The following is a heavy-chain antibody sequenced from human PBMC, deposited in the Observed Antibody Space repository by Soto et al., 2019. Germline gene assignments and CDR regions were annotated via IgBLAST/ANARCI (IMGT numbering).Heavy chain of an antibody. CDR1: GFSLTTSGVG. Sequence: QITLNESGPTLVKPTQTLTLTCTLSGFSLTTSGVGVGWIRQSPGKAPEWLALIYWDDDKRYSPSLKSRLTITKDTSKNQGVLTRSNLDPADTATYYCAHRVLRTVFGLVTTTAIYFDFWGQGTPVAVSS. CDR3: AHRVLRTVFGLVTTTAIYFDF. D-gene: IGHD3-3*01. J-gene: IGHJ4*02. CDR2: IYWDDDK. V-gene: IGHV2-5*02.